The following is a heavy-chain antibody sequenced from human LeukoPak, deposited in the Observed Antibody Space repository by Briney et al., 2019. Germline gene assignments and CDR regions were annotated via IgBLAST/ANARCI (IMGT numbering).Heavy chain of an antibody. J-gene: IGHJ4*02. CDR1: GYSFTSYW. V-gene: IGHV5-51*01. CDR3: AGGGIDFWSGYYAREFDY. CDR2: IYPGDSDT. D-gene: IGHD3-3*01. Sequence: GESLKISCKGSGYSFTSYWIGWVRPMPGKGLEWMGIIYPGDSDTRYSPSFQGQVTISADKSISTAYLQWSSLKASDTAMYYCAGGGIDFWSGYYAREFDYWGQGTLVTVSS.